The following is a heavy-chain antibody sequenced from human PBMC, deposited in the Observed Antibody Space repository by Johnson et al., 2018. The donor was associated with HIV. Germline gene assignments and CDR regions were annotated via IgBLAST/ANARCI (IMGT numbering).Heavy chain of an antibody. V-gene: IGHV3-13*01. D-gene: IGHD6-19*01. Sequence: VQLVESGGGLVQPGGSLRLSCAASGFTFSSYDMHWVRQATGKGLEWVSAIGSVGDTNYPGSVKGRFTIPRDNSKNTLYLQMNSLRAEDTAVYYCAREYVGQWLGPRHAFDIWGQGTTVTVSP. CDR3: AREYVGQWLGPRHAFDI. J-gene: IGHJ3*02. CDR2: IGSVGDT. CDR1: GFTFSSYD.